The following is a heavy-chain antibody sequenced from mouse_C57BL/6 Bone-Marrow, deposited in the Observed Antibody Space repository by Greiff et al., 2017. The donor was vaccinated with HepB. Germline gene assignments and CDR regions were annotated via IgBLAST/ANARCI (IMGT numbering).Heavy chain of an antibody. CDR3: AREGLPHYYAMDY. Sequence: QVQLQQPGAELVKPGASVKMSCKASGYTFTSYWITWVKQRPGQGLEWIGDIYPGSGSTNYNEKLKSKATLTVDTSSSTAYMQLSSLTSEESAVYYCAREGLPHYYAMDYWGQGTSVTVAS. CDR1: GYTFTSYW. V-gene: IGHV1-55*01. D-gene: IGHD2-2*01. CDR2: IYPGSGST. J-gene: IGHJ4*01.